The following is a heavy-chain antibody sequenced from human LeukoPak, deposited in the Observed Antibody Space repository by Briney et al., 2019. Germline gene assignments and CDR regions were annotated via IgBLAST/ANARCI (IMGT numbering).Heavy chain of an antibody. CDR1: GFTFSSYS. V-gene: IGHV3-21*01. J-gene: IGHJ4*02. D-gene: IGHD5-12*01. CDR3: ASTVYSPWYSFDY. Sequence: GGSLRLSCAASGFTFSSYSMNWVRQAPGKGLEWVSSISSSSSNIYYADSVKGRFTISRDNAKNSLYLRMNSLRAEDTAVYYCASTVYSPWYSFDYWGQGTLVTVSS. CDR2: ISSSSSNI.